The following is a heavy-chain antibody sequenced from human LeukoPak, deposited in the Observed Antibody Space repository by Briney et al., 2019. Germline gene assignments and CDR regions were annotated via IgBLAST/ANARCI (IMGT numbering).Heavy chain of an antibody. Sequence: GGSLRLSCAASGFTFSNAWMSWVRQAPGKGLEWVGRIKSKTDGGTTDYAAPVKGRFTISRDDSKNTLYLQMNSLKTEDTAVYYCTNVDTALSDYYYYYMDVWGKGTTVTVSS. V-gene: IGHV3-15*01. D-gene: IGHD5-18*01. CDR1: GFTFSNAW. J-gene: IGHJ6*03. CDR2: IKSKTDGGTT. CDR3: TNVDTALSDYYYYYMDV.